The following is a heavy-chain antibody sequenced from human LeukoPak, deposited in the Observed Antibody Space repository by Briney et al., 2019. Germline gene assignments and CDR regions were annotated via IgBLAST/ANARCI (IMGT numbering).Heavy chain of an antibody. CDR3: ARGRRWFGEPSHAFDI. Sequence: ASVKVSCKASGYTFTGFYMHWGRQGPGQGREWIGSINPNSGGTNYAQKFQGRLTMTRDTSISTAYMELSRLRSDDMAVYYCARGRRWFGEPSHAFDIWGQGTMVTVSS. CDR1: GYTFTGFY. CDR2: INPNSGGT. J-gene: IGHJ3*02. D-gene: IGHD3-10*01. V-gene: IGHV1-2*02.